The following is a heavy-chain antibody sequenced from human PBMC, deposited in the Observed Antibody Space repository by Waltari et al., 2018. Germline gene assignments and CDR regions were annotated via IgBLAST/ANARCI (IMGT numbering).Heavy chain of an antibody. J-gene: IGHJ2*01. CDR1: GFTFSSYG. Sequence: QVQLVESGGGVVQPGGSLRLSCAASGFTFSSYGMHWVRQAPGKGLEWVAFIRYDGSNKYYADSVKGRFTISRDNSKNTLYLQMNSLRAEDTAVYYCARAGGSSSHWYFDLWGRGTLVTVSS. CDR3: ARAGGSSSHWYFDL. CDR2: IRYDGSNK. V-gene: IGHV3-30*02.